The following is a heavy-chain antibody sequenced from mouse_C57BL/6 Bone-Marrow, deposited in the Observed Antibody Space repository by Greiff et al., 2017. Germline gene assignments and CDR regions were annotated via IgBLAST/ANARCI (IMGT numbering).Heavy chain of an antibody. CDR1: GFTFSDAW. Sequence: EVKVEESGGGLVQPGGSMKLSCAASGFTFSDAWMDWVRQSPEKGLEWVAEIRNKANNHATYYAESVKGRFTISRDDSKSSVYLQMNSLRAEDTGIYYCTRGITTVVATDWYFDVWGTGTTVTVSS. D-gene: IGHD1-1*01. J-gene: IGHJ1*03. CDR2: IRNKANNHAT. CDR3: TRGITTVVATDWYFDV. V-gene: IGHV6-6*01.